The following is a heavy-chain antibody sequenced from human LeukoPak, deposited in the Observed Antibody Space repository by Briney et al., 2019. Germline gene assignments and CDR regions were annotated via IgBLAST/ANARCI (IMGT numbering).Heavy chain of an antibody. CDR1: RYTFTGYY. D-gene: IGHD5-24*01. CDR2: INPNSGGT. CDR3: ARAVRDGYIDYFYYMDV. J-gene: IGHJ6*03. V-gene: IGHV1-2*02. Sequence: ASVKVSCKASRYTFTGYYMCWVRQAPEQGLEWMGWINPNSGGTNYAQKFQGRVTMTRDTSISTAYMELSSLRSEDTAIYYCARAVRDGYIDYFYYMDVWGKGTTVTVSS.